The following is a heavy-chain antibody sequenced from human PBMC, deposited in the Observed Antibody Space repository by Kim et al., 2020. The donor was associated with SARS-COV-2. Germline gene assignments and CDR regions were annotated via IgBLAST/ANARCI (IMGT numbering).Heavy chain of an antibody. J-gene: IGHJ4*02. CDR1: GYTFINSY. CDR2: INTNGGST. D-gene: IGHD2-2*01. Sequence: ASVKVSCKASGYTFINSYIHWVRHTPGQGLEWMGIINTNGGSTTYAQKFQGRVAMTRDTSTSTVQMELTGLRSEDTAVYYCARRACSGSSCYFDDWGQGTLVTVSS. V-gene: IGHV1-46*01. CDR3: ARRACSGSSCYFDD.